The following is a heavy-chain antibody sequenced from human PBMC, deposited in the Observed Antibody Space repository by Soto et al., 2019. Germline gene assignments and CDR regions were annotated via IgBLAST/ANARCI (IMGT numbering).Heavy chain of an antibody. J-gene: IGHJ6*02. CDR3: ARVSRKAAPLDYYYYYGMDV. V-gene: IGHV1-69*13. D-gene: IGHD6-6*01. CDR2: IIPIFGTA. CDR1: GGTFSSYA. Sequence: ASVKVSCKASGGTFSSYAISWVRQAPGQGLEWMGGIIPIFGTANYAQKFQGRVTITADESTSTAYMELSSLRSEDTAVYYCARVSRKAAPLDYYYYYGMDVWGQGTTVTVSS.